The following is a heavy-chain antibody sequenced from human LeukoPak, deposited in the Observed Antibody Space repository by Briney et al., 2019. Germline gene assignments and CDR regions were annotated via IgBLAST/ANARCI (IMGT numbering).Heavy chain of an antibody. J-gene: IGHJ3*02. Sequence: SETLSLTCTVSGGSISSYYWSWLRQPPGKGLEWMGYIYYSGSTNYNPSLKSRVTISVDTSKNQFSLKLSSVTAADTAVYYCARAPSMIRSGGAFDIWGQGTMVTVSS. CDR3: ARAPSMIRSGGAFDI. D-gene: IGHD3-16*01. CDR1: GGSISSYY. V-gene: IGHV4-59*01. CDR2: IYYSGST.